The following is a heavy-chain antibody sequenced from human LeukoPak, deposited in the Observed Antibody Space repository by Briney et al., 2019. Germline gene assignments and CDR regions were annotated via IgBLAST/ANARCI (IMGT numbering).Heavy chain of an antibody. V-gene: IGHV1-2*02. D-gene: IGHD4-11*01. CDR1: GYTFTGYY. CDR2: INPNSGGT. J-gene: IGHJ6*03. Sequence: GASVKVSCKASGYTFTGYYMHWVRQAPGQGLEWMGWINPNSGGTNYAQRFQGRVTVTRDTSISTAYMELSRLRSDDTAVYYCSRSPHYSNHYYYYMDVWGKGTTVTVSS. CDR3: SRSPHYSNHYYYYMDV.